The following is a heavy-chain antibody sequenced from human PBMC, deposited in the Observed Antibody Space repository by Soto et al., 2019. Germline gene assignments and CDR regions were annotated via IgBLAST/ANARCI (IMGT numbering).Heavy chain of an antibody. D-gene: IGHD4-17*01. CDR1: GYTFTSYA. J-gene: IGHJ5*02. CDR3: AAEIDDYADFNH. Sequence: ASVKVSCKASGYTFTSYAMHWVRQAPGQRLEWMGWINAGNGNTKYSQKFQGRVTITRDTSASTAYMELSSLRSEDTAVYYCAAEIDDYADFNHWGQGTPVTVS. V-gene: IGHV1-3*01. CDR2: INAGNGNT.